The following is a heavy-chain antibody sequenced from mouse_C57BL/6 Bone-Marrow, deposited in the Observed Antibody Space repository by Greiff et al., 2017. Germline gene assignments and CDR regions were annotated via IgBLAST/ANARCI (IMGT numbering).Heavy chain of an antibody. J-gene: IGHJ3*01. V-gene: IGHV1-55*01. CDR3: ARDYGSSSWFAY. D-gene: IGHD1-1*01. CDR1: GYTFTSYW. CDR2: IYPGDGDT. Sequence: QVQLQQPGAELVKPGASVKMSCKASGYTFTSYWITWVKQRPGQGLEWIGDIYPGDGDTNYNGKFKGKATLTADKSSSTAYMQLSSLTSEDSAVYCCARDYGSSSWFAYWGQGTLVTVSA.